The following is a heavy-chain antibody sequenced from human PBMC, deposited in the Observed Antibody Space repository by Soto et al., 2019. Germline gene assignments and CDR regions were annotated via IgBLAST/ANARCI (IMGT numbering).Heavy chain of an antibody. D-gene: IGHD5-18*01. J-gene: IGHJ5*02. CDR1: GFTVSSNY. Sequence: EVHLVESGGGLMQPGGSLRLSCAASGFTVSSNYMSWVRQAPGKGLECVSVIYSGGSTYYAGSVKGRFTISRDISKNTLYLQMNSLRAEDTAIYYCARGGSGYSYDQWGQGTLVTVAS. V-gene: IGHV3-53*01. CDR2: IYSGGST. CDR3: ARGGSGYSYDQ.